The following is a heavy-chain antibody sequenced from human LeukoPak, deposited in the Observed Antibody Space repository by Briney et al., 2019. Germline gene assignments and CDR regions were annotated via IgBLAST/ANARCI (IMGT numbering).Heavy chain of an antibody. D-gene: IGHD3-22*01. CDR2: INSDGSEG. Sequence: GGSLRLSCAVSGFTFSGFWMSWSRQAPGKGLEWVASINSDGSEGYYADVVKGRFTISRDNAKNSLYLQINSLRAEDTAVYYCARDRSYDSSGPDDYWGQGTLVTVSS. CDR1: GFTFSGFW. V-gene: IGHV3-7*03. J-gene: IGHJ4*02. CDR3: ARDRSYDSSGPDDY.